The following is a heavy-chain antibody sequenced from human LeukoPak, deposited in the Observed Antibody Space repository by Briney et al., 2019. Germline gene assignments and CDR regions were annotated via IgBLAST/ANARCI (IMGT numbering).Heavy chain of an antibody. CDR1: GYTFTGYY. CDR2: INPNSGGT. CDR3: ARAYSGYEAFDY. Sequence: GASVRVSCKASGYTFTGYYIHWVRQAPGQGLEWMGWINPNSGGTNYAQKFQGRLPMTRDTSTTYMDLSGLTSDDTAVYYCARAYSGYEAFDYWGQGTLVTGSS. J-gene: IGHJ4*02. V-gene: IGHV1-2*02. D-gene: IGHD5-12*01.